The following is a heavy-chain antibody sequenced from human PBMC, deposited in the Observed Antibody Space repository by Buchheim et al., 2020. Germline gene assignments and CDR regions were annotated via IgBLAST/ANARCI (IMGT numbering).Heavy chain of an antibody. CDR2: IRGDGDER. V-gene: IGHV3-7*03. J-gene: IGHJ6*02. Sequence: EVQLVESGGGLVQPGGSLRLSCAVSGFTFSSRWMSWVRQAPEKGLERVANIRGDGDERYYVDSVKGRFTISRDNSKNSLYLQRNSLRAEDTAVYYCAIGRGLDVWGQGTT. CDR1: GFTFSSRW. CDR3: AIGRGLDV.